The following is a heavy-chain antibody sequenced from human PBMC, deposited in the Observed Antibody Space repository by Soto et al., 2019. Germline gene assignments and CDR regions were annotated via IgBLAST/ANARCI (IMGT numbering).Heavy chain of an antibody. J-gene: IGHJ6*02. Sequence: QVQLVESGGGVVQPGRSLRLSCAASGFTFSSYGMHWVRQAPGKGLEWVAVISYDGSNKYYADSVKGRFTISRDNSKNTLYLQMNSLRAEDTAVYYCAKEVVTVLYYYYYGMDVWGQGTTVTVSS. CDR2: ISYDGSNK. CDR1: GFTFSSYG. CDR3: AKEVVTVLYYYYYGMDV. D-gene: IGHD2-15*01. V-gene: IGHV3-30*18.